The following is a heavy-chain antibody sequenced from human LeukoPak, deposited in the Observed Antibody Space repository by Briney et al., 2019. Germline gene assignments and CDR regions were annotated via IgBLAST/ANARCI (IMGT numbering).Heavy chain of an antibody. CDR2: ISAYNGNT. CDR3: ARDLDGCSSTSCSRRAYYYYMGV. D-gene: IGHD2-2*01. J-gene: IGHJ6*03. V-gene: IGHV1-18*01. CDR1: GYTFTSYG. Sequence: ASVKVSCKASGYTFTSYGISWVRQAPGQGLEWMGWISAYNGNTNYAQKLQGRVTMTTDTSTSTAYMELRSLRSDDTAVYYCARDLDGCSSTSCSRRAYYYYMGVWGKGTTVTVSS.